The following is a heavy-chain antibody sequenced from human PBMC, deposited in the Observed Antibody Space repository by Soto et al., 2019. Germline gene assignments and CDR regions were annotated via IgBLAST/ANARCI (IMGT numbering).Heavy chain of an antibody. CDR2: IKQDGSEK. V-gene: IGHV3-7*05. D-gene: IGHD6-6*01. Sequence: GGSLRLSCAASGFTFSSYWMSWVRQAPGKGLEWVANIKQDGSEKYYVDSVKGRFTISRDNAKNSLYLQMNSLRAEDTAVYYCARGYSSSPGGGYYFDYWGQGTLVTVSS. J-gene: IGHJ4*02. CDR3: ARGYSSSPGGGYYFDY. CDR1: GFTFSSYW.